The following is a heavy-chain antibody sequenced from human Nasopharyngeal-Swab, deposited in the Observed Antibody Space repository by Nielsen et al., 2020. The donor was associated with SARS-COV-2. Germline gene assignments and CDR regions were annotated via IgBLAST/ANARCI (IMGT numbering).Heavy chain of an antibody. D-gene: IGHD5-18*01. CDR2: IYYSGST. J-gene: IGHJ4*02. Sequence: WIRQPPGKGLEWIGYIYYSGSTNYNPSLKSRVTISVDTSKNQFSLKLSSVTAADTAVYYCARDRGYSYGYEFDYWGQGTLVTVS. V-gene: IGHV4-59*01. CDR3: ARDRGYSYGYEFDY.